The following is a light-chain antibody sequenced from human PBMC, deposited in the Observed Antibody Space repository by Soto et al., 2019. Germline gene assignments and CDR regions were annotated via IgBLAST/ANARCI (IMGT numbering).Light chain of an antibody. J-gene: IGKJ1*01. CDR3: QHYNSYSEA. CDR2: KAS. Sequence: DIQMTQSPSSLSASVGDRITITCRASQSISNSLHWYQQKPGKAPKLLIYKASTLKSGVPSRFSGSGSGTEFTLTISSLQPDDFATYYCQHYNSYSEAFGQGTKVELK. CDR1: QSISNS. V-gene: IGKV1-5*03.